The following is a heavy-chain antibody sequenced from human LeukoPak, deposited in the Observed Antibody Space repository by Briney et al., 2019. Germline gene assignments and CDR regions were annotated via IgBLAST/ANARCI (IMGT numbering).Heavy chain of an antibody. J-gene: IGHJ4*02. CDR2: IYYTGST. CDR1: GGSISGYY. D-gene: IGHD5-12*01. CDR3: ARRGYSGYERFDY. Sequence: SETLSLTCTVSGGSISGYYWSWIRQPPGKGLEWIGYIYYTGSTNYTPSLKSRVTISVDTSKNQFSLKLSSVTAADTAVYYCARRGYSGYERFDYWGQGTLVTVS. V-gene: IGHV4-59*08.